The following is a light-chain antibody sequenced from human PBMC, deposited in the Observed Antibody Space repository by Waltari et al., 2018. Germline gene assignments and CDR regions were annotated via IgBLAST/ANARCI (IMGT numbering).Light chain of an antibody. CDR2: GAS. CDR1: QSVNNN. J-gene: IGKJ2*01. V-gene: IGKV3-15*01. CDR3: QQYNNWPPLT. Sequence: EIVMTQSPVTLSVSPGASATLSCRASQSVNNNLAWYQQKPGQAPRLRKYGASTRATDIPARFSGSGSGTEFTRTITSLQSEDFAVYYCQQYNNWPPLTFGQGTNLEIK.